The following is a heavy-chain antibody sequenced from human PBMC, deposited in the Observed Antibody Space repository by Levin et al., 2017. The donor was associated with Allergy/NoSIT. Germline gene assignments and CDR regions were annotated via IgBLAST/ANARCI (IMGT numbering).Heavy chain of an antibody. CDR1: GFTFSSCW. CDR2: IKQDGSEK. J-gene: IGHJ4*02. Sequence: LSLTCAASGFTFSSCWMSWVRQAPGKGLEWVANIKQDGSEKYYVDSVKGRFTISRDNAKNSLYLQMNSLRAEDTAVYYCARGPYGSGSYDPPSVDYWGQGTLVTVSS. CDR3: ARGPYGSGSYDPPSVDY. V-gene: IGHV3-7*04. D-gene: IGHD3-10*01.